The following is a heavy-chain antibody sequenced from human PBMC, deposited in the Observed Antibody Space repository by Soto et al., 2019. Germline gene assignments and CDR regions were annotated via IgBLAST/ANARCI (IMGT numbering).Heavy chain of an antibody. CDR2: IKEDGSER. Sequence: GGSLRLSCAASGFTFSNYWTSWVRQAPGKGLEWVANIKEDGSERYYVDSVKGRFTISRDNAKNSLYLQMTSLRPEDTAVYYCTRGHPSIYNYWGQGTLVTVSS. CDR3: TRGHPSIYNY. J-gene: IGHJ4*02. CDR1: GFTFSNYW. V-gene: IGHV3-7*01. D-gene: IGHD4-4*01.